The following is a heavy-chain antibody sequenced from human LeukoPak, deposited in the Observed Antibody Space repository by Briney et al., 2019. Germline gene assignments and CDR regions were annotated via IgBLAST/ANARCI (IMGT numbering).Heavy chain of an antibody. V-gene: IGHV4-61*02. CDR2: IYTSGST. D-gene: IGHD3-22*01. CDR1: GGSISSGSYY. CDR3: ARDFGYYDSRAPLRYSDL. Sequence: SETLSLTCTVSGGSISSGSYYWSWIRQPAGKGLEWIGRIYTSGSTNYNPSLKSRVTISVDTSKNQFSLKLSSVTAADTAVYYCARDFGYYDSRAPLRYSDLWGRGTLVTVSS. J-gene: IGHJ2*01.